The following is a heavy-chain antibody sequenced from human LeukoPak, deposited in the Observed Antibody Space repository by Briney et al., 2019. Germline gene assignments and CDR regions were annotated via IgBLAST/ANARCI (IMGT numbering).Heavy chain of an antibody. CDR3: AKNTTGGYSDS. J-gene: IGHJ4*02. D-gene: IGHD2-15*01. CDR2: INTHNGYS. Sequence: ASVKVSCKTSGYTFTSSGITWVRQAPGQGLKWMGWINTHNGYSKYAQRLQGRVTMTPDTSTRTAYMELSSLTSDDTAVYFCAKNTTGGYSDSWGQGTLVTVSS. V-gene: IGHV1-18*01. CDR1: GYTFTSSG.